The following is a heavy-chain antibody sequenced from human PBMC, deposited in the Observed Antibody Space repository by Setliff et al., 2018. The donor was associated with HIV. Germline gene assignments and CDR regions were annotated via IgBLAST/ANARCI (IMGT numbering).Heavy chain of an antibody. D-gene: IGHD1-1*01. CDR2: INHSGST. CDR1: GGSFNGYY. J-gene: IGHJ6*02. CDR3: AKGYNWNNAYYGLDV. V-gene: IGHV4-34*09. Sequence: SETLSLTCAVYGGSFNGYYWSWIRQPPGKGLEWIGEINHSGSTNYNPSLKSRVTISVDTSKNQFSLKLSSVTAADTAVYYCAKGYNWNNAYYGLDVWGQGTTVTVSS.